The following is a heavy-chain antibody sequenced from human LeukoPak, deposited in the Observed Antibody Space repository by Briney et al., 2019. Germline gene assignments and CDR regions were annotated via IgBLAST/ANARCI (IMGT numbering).Heavy chain of an antibody. CDR1: GFTLNTYS. J-gene: IGHJ1*01. CDR3: ARVGYSGTFQY. V-gene: IGHV3-21*01. D-gene: IGHD1-26*01. CDR2: ISSSSNYI. Sequence: GGSLRLSCAASGFTLNTYSMTWVRQAPGKGLEWVSSISSSSNYIYYADSVKGRFTISRDNAKNSLYLQMNSLRTEDTAVYYCARVGYSGTFQYWGQGTLVTVSS.